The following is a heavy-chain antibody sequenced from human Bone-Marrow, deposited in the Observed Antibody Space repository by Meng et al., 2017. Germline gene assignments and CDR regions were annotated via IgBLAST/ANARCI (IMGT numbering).Heavy chain of an antibody. CDR3: ARDSPYYYDSSGYYYRYYYYGMDV. CDR2: IYHSGST. CDR1: GYSISSGYY. Sequence: GSLRLSCTVSGYSISSGYYWGWIRQPPGKGLEWIGSIYHSGSTYYNPSLKSRVTISVDTSKNQFSLKLSSVTAADTAVYYYARDSPYYYDSSGYYYRYYYYGMDVWGQGTTVTVSS. D-gene: IGHD3-22*01. V-gene: IGHV4-38-2*02. J-gene: IGHJ6*02.